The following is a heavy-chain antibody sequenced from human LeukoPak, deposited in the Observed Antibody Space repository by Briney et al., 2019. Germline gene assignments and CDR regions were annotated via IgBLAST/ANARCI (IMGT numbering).Heavy chain of an antibody. CDR3: ARDLGYCSSTSCSILYYYYYGMDV. J-gene: IGHJ6*02. CDR1: GYTFTSYG. D-gene: IGHD2-2*01. V-gene: IGHV1-18*01. CDR2: ISAYNGNT. Sequence: ASVKVSYKASGYTFTSYGISWVRQAPGQGLEWMGWISAYNGNTNYAQKLQGRVTMTTDTSTSTAYMELRSLRSDDTAVYYCARDLGYCSSTSCSILYYYYYGMDVWGQGTTVTVSS.